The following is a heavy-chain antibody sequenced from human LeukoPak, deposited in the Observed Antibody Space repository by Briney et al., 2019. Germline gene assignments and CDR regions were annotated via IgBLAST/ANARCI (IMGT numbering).Heavy chain of an antibody. V-gene: IGHV3-21*01. D-gene: IGHD2-15*01. CDR2: ISSSSSYI. J-gene: IGHJ6*02. CDR3: AGLTLSGSENCMDYYCYGMDV. Sequence: PGPSLRLSCAASGFTFSSYSMNWVRQAPGKGLEWVSSISSSSSYIYYADLVKGRFTISRDNAKNSLYLQMNSLRAEDTAVYYCAGLTLSGSENCMDYYCYGMDVWGQGTTVTVSS. CDR1: GFTFSSYS.